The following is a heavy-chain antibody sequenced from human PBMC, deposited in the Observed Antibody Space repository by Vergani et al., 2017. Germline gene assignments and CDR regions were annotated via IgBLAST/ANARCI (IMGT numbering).Heavy chain of an antibody. CDR2: INTNTGNP. J-gene: IGHJ6*03. V-gene: IGHV7-4-1*02. CDR3: ARDRTYDYSNYGYYYYYYMDV. D-gene: IGHD4-11*01. Sequence: QVQLVQSGSELKKPGASVKVSCKASGYTFTSYAMNWVRQAPGQGLEWMGWINTNTGNPTYAQGFTGRFVFSLDTSVSTAYLQISSLKAEDTAVYYCARDRTYDYSNYGYYYYYYMDVWGKGTTVTVSS. CDR1: GYTFTSYA.